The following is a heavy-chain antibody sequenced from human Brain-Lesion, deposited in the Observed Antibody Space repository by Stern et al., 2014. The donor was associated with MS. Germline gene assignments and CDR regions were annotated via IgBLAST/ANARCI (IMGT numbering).Heavy chain of an antibody. CDR1: GGSVSSTSYA. CDR2: IYYSGNT. CDR3: AGEEDIRYCSGGSCTGNWFDP. Sequence: QVQLVQSGPGLVKPSETLSLTCTVAGGSVSSTSYAWAWIRQPPGKGLEWIGTIYYSGNTYYSPSLKSRLTISLDTSKNQFSLEVGSGTAADTAVYYCAGEEDIRYCSGGSCTGNWFDPWGQGTLVTVSS. J-gene: IGHJ5*02. D-gene: IGHD2-15*01. V-gene: IGHV4-39*01.